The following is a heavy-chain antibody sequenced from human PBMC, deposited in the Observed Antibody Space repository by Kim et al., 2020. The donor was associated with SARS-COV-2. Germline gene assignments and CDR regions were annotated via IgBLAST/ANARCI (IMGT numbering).Heavy chain of an antibody. V-gene: IGHV3-66*02. J-gene: IGHJ4*02. D-gene: IGHD1-26*01. CDR1: GFTVSSNY. Sequence: GGSLRLSCAASGFTVSSNYMSWVRQAPGKGLEWVSVIYSGGSTYYADSVKGRFTISRDNSKNTLYLQMNSLRAEDTAVYYCARDPIVGATQGGDYWGQGTLVTVSS. CDR3: ARDPIVGATQGGDY. CDR2: IYSGGST.